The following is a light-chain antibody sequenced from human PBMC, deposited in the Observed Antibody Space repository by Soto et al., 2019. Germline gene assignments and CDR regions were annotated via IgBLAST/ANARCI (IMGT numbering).Light chain of an antibody. Sequence: DIQMTQSPSTRSASVGDRVTITCRASHSISSWLAWYQQKPGKAPKLLIYKASSLESGVPSRFSGSGSGTEFTLTISSLQPDHVATYYCQQYNSYPWTFGQGTKVEIK. CDR1: HSISSW. J-gene: IGKJ1*01. CDR3: QQYNSYPWT. CDR2: KAS. V-gene: IGKV1-5*03.